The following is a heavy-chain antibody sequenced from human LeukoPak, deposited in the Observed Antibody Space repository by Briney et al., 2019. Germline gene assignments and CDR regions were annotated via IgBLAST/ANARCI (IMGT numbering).Heavy chain of an antibody. V-gene: IGHV4-59*01. CDR3: ARAVDTELRLFFDY. J-gene: IGHJ4*02. D-gene: IGHD5-18*01. CDR2: IYYTGTT. CDR1: GGSIRNYY. Sequence: PSETLSLTCSVSGGSIRNYYWSWFRQPPGKGLEWIGYIYYTGTTNYNASLQSRVTMSVDTSKNQFSLKVPSVSAEDTAVYYCARAVDTELRLFFDYWGQGTLVTVSS.